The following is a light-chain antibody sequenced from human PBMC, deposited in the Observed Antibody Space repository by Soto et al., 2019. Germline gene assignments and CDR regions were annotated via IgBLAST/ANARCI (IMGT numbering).Light chain of an antibody. CDR3: QQTYSTPFT. V-gene: IGKV1-39*01. J-gene: IGKJ3*01. CDR1: QSINKY. Sequence: DIQMTQSHSSLSASVGDIVTITCRASQSINKYINWYQQKPGKAPNLLINGASSLQSGVPSRFSGSGSGTDFTLTISNLQPEDFATYYCQQTYSTPFTFGPGTKVDIK. CDR2: GAS.